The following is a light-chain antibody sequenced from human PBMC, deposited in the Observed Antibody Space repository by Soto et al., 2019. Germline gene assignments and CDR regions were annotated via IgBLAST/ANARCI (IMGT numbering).Light chain of an antibody. J-gene: IGKJ1*01. V-gene: IGKV2-30*01. Sequence: DAVMTQSPLSLPVTLGQPASISCRSSQSLVSRDGNIYLNWFQQRPGQSPRRLIYKVSNRDSGVPDRFSGSGSGTDFTLEISRVEAEDVGVYYCMQGTRWPPWTFGQGTKVEIK. CDR2: KVS. CDR3: MQGTRWPPWT. CDR1: QSLVSRDGNIY.